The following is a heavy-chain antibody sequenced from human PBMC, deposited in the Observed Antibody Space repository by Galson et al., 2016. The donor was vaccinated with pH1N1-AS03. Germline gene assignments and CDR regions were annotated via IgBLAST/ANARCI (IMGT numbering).Heavy chain of an antibody. V-gene: IGHV3-9*01. CDR3: TRAPPGGSSWIGGHFDH. CDR1: GFTFNDYA. D-gene: IGHD6-13*01. J-gene: IGHJ4*02. CDR2: ISWHSEMI. Sequence: SLRLSCAASGFTFNDYAMHWVRHAPGKGLEWVSGISWHSEMIGYADSVRGRFNISRDNAKNSLYLEMSSLRREDTAIYFCTRAPPGGSSWIGGHFDHWGQGILVTVSS.